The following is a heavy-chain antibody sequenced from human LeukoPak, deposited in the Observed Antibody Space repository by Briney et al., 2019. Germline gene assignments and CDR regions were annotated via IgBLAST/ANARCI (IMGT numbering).Heavy chain of an antibody. Sequence: GGSLRLSCAASGFTFSAYAMSWVRQAPGKGLEWVSAISVSGVTTPYADSVKGRFTISRDNSKNTLYLQMNSLRAEDTAMYYCARNLGPFDVRGHGTMVTVSS. CDR1: GFTFSAYA. CDR3: ARNLGPFDV. V-gene: IGHV3-23*01. J-gene: IGHJ3*01. CDR2: ISVSGVTT. D-gene: IGHD3-16*01.